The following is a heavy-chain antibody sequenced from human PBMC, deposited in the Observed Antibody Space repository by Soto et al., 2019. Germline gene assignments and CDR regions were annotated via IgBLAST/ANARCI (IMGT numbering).Heavy chain of an antibody. CDR1: GFNFSSYV. D-gene: IGHD6-19*01. J-gene: IGHJ4*02. Sequence: QVQLVESGGGVVQPGRSLRLSCAASGFNFSSYVMHWVRQAPGKGLERVAGIWYDGGNKYYADSVKGRFTISRDNSKNTLYLQMNSLRAEDTAVYYCARDGQWLPRDGLRSSYYFDYWGQGPMVTVSS. V-gene: IGHV3-33*01. CDR2: IWYDGGNK. CDR3: ARDGQWLPRDGLRSSYYFDY.